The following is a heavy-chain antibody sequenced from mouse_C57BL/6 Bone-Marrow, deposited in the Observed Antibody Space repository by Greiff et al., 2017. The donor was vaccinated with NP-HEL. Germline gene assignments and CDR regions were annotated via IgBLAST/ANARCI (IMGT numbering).Heavy chain of an antibody. CDR2: IYPGDGDT. Sequence: VHLVESGAELVKPGASVKISCKASGYAFSSYWMNWVKQRPGKGLEWIGQIYPGDGDTNYNGKFKGKATLTADKSSSTAYMQLSSLTSEDSAVYFCARDFYWYFDVWGTGTTVTVSS. V-gene: IGHV1-80*01. CDR1: GYAFSSYW. J-gene: IGHJ1*03. CDR3: ARDFYWYFDV.